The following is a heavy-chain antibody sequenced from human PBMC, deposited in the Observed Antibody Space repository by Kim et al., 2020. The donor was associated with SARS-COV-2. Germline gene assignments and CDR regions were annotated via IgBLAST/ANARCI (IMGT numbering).Heavy chain of an antibody. CDR3: ARVYCSGGSCYLYYFDY. Sequence: ASVKVSCKASGYTFTSYDINWVRQATGQGLEWMGWMNPNSGNTGYAQKFQGRVTMTRNTSISTAYMELSSLRSEDTAVYYCARVYCSGGSCYLYYFDYWGQGTLVTVSS. J-gene: IGHJ4*02. V-gene: IGHV1-8*01. CDR1: GYTFTSYD. D-gene: IGHD2-15*01. CDR2: MNPNSGNT.